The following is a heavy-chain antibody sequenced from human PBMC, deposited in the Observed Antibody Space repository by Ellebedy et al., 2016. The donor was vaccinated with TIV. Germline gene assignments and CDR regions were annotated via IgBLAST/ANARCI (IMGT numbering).Heavy chain of an antibody. CDR3: ARAPDRYDSSGYYHDAFDI. CDR2: IWYDGNNR. J-gene: IGHJ3*02. Sequence: PGGSLRLSCAASGFTFSRYTMHWVRQAPGKGLEWVALIWYDGNNRYYADSVKGRFTVSRDNSKNTLYLQMNALRAEDTAVYYCARAPDRYDSSGYYHDAFDIWGQGTMVTVSS. V-gene: IGHV3-33*01. D-gene: IGHD3-22*01. CDR1: GFTFSRYT.